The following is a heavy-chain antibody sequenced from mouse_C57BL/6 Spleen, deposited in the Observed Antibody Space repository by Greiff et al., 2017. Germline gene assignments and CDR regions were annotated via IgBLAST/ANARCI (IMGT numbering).Heavy chain of an antibody. CDR3: ARGGAAQAAFAY. CDR1: GYTFTSYW. D-gene: IGHD3-2*02. V-gene: IGHV1-55*01. J-gene: IGHJ3*01. Sequence: QVQLQQPGAELVKPGASVKMSCKASGYTFTSYWITWVKQRPGQGLEWIGDIYPGSGSTNYNEKFKSKDTLTVDPSSSTAYMQLSSLTSEDSAVYYGARGGAAQAAFAYWGQGTLVTVAA. CDR2: IYPGSGST.